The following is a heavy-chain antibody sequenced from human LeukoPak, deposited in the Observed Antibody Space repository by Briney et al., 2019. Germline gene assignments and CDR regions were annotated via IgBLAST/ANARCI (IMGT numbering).Heavy chain of an antibody. Sequence: ASVKVSCKASGYTFTGYYMNWVRQAPGQGLEWMGWINPNSGGTNYAQKFQGRVTMTMDTSISTAYMELSRLRSDDTAVYYCASSGSLHYYYYYYMDVWGKGTTVTISS. V-gene: IGHV1-2*02. CDR3: ASSGSLHYYYYYYMDV. CDR2: INPNSGGT. D-gene: IGHD1-26*01. CDR1: GYTFTGYY. J-gene: IGHJ6*03.